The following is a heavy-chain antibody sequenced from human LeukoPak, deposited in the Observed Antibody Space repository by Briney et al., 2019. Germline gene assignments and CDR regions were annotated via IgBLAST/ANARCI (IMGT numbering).Heavy chain of an antibody. CDR1: GYTFTGYY. Sequence: ASVKVSCKASGYTFTGYYMHWVRQAPGQGLEWMGWINPNSGGTNYAQKFQGRVTMTRDTSISTAYMELSRLRSDDTAVYYCARAPMVRGVIITVDYWGQGTLVTVSS. V-gene: IGHV1-2*02. CDR3: ARAPMVRGVIITVDY. D-gene: IGHD3-10*01. J-gene: IGHJ4*02. CDR2: INPNSGGT.